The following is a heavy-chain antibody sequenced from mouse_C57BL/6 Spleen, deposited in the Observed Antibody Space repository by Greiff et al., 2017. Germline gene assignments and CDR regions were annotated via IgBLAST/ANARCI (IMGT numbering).Heavy chain of an antibody. J-gene: IGHJ1*03. CDR2: VLPGSGST. Sequence: QVQLQQPGAELMKPGASVKLSCKATGYTFTGFWIEWVKQRPGHGLEWIGEVLPGSGSTNYNEKFKGKATFTADTSSNTAYMQLSSLTTEDSAIYYCARSEVATFYWCFDVWGKGTTVTVSS. CDR1: GYTFTGFW. D-gene: IGHD1-1*01. V-gene: IGHV1-9*01. CDR3: ARSEVATFYWCFDV.